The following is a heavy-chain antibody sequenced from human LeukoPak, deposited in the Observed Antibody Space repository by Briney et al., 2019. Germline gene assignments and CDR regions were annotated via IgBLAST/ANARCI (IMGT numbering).Heavy chain of an antibody. CDR3: AKNRVYPSYNWFDP. J-gene: IGHJ5*02. D-gene: IGHD6-6*01. CDR2: IYHSGST. V-gene: IGHV4-34*01. Sequence: KTSETLSLTCAVYGGSFSGYYWSWIRQPPGKGLEWIGEIYHSGSTNYNPSLKSRVTISVDTSKDQFSLKLSSVTAADTAVYYCAKNRVYPSYNWFDPWGQGTLVTVSS. CDR1: GGSFSGYY.